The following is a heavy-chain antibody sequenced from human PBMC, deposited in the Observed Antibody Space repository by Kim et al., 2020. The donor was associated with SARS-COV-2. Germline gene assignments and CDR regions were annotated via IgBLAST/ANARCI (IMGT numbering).Heavy chain of an antibody. CDR1: GGSISSSSYY. Sequence: SETLSLTCTVSGGSISSSSYYWGWIRQPPGKGLEWIGSIYYSGSTYYNPSLKSRVTISVDTSKNQFSLKLSSVTAADTAVYYCARLYCHSSGWYDQPDAFDIWGQGTMVTVSS. V-gene: IGHV4-39*01. J-gene: IGHJ3*02. CDR3: ARLYCHSSGWYDQPDAFDI. CDR2: IYYSGST. D-gene: IGHD6-19*01.